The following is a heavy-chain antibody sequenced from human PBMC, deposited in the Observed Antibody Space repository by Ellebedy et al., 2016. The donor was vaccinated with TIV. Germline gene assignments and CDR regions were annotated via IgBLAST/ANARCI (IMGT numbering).Heavy chain of an antibody. Sequence: SETLSLTCAVFGESFSGHYWSWIRQAPGKGLEWIGEINHSGSTNYNPSLKSRVTISVDTSKSQFSLKLNSVTAADTAVYYCARDNGSGSSFKVYFDYWGQGTLVTVSS. D-gene: IGHD3-10*01. J-gene: IGHJ4*02. CDR1: GESFSGHY. CDR2: INHSGST. CDR3: ARDNGSGSSFKVYFDY. V-gene: IGHV4-34*01.